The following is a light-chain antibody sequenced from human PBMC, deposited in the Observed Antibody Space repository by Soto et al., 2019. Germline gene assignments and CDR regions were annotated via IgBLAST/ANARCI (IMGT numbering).Light chain of an antibody. J-gene: IGLJ2*01. V-gene: IGLV1-47*01. CDR3: QSYDSSLSGVI. CDR2: KDN. Sequence: QSVLTQPPSASETPGQRVTISCSGSSSNIGGNYVYWYQQLPGTAPKLLIYKDNQRPSGVPDRFSGSQSGTSASLAITGLQAEDEADYYCQSYDSSLSGVIFGGGTKLTVL. CDR1: SSNIGGNY.